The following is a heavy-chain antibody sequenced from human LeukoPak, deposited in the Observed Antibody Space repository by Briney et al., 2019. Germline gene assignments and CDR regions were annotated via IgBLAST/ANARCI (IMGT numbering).Heavy chain of an antibody. J-gene: IGHJ4*02. D-gene: IGHD5/OR15-5a*01. CDR1: GYSFTSYW. Sequence: GESLKISCKGSGYSFTSYWIAWVRQMPGKGLEWMGIIYPGDSDARYSPSFQGQVTISADKSINTAYLQWSSLKASDTAMYYCARRIGMVSPHYFDSWGQGTLVTVSS. CDR3: ARRIGMVSPHYFDS. CDR2: IYPGDSDA. V-gene: IGHV5-51*01.